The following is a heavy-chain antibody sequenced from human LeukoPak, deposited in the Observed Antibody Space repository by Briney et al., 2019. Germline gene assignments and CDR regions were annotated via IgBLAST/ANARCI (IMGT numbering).Heavy chain of an antibody. V-gene: IGHV1-8*01. CDR2: MNPNSGNT. CDR1: GYTFTSYD. CDR3: ARGPLVRLPSSFDP. J-gene: IGHJ5*02. D-gene: IGHD3-16*02. Sequence: PGASVKVSCKASGYTFTSYDINWVRQATGQGLEWMGWMNPNSGNTGSAQRFQGRITMTRDTSISTAYMELSSLRSEDTAVYYCARGPLVRLPSSFDPWSQGTLVTVSS.